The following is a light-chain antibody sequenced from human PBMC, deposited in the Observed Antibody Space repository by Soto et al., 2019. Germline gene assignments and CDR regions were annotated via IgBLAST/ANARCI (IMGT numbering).Light chain of an antibody. CDR3: QQSYRTPYT. Sequence: DIQMTQSPSFVSASVGDRVTITCRASQAVSTWLAWYQQKPGDAPKLLIYAASNLLSGVPSRFSGSGSGTDFTLTISSLQPEDFATYYCQQSYRTPYTFGQGTKLETK. V-gene: IGKV1-12*01. CDR2: AAS. J-gene: IGKJ2*01. CDR1: QAVSTW.